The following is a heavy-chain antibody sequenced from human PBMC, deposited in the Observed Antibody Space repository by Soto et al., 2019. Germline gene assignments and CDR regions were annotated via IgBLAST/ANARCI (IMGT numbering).Heavy chain of an antibody. J-gene: IGHJ6*02. CDR3: ARDTPNGNSAAGAMDA. D-gene: IGHD1-7*01. V-gene: IGHV1-46*01. CDR2: IKPSAGRR. Sequence: QVQLVQSGAEVKKPGASVKVSCKASGYTLTDYFLHWVRQAPGQGLEWMGMIKPSAGRRGNAQKLQGRATVTWDTSTCKVYMELSSRRSEDTAVYYCARDTPNGNSAAGAMDAWGQGTTVTVSS. CDR1: GYTLTDYF.